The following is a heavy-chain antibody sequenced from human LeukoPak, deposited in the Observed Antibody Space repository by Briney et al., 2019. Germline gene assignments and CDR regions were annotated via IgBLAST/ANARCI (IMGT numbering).Heavy chain of an antibody. CDR3: ARDQRPYCGGECYCAIDL. CDR2: IGHTGSPA. Sequence: GGSLRLSCEASGFTFSSHSMTWVRQAPGKRLEWISYIGHTGSPAHYADSVRGRFTISRDNAKNSLYLQMNSLTVEDTAVYYCARDQRPYCGGECYCAIDLWGRGTLFTVSS. J-gene: IGHJ3*01. D-gene: IGHD2-21*01. CDR1: GFTFSSHS. V-gene: IGHV3-48*01.